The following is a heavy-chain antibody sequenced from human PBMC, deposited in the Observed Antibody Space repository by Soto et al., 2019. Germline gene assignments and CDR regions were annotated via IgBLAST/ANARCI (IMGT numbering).Heavy chain of an antibody. J-gene: IGHJ3*02. CDR2: ISGSGGST. V-gene: IGHV3-23*01. D-gene: IGHD2-21*01. Sequence: GGSLRLSCAASGFTFSSYAMSWVRQAPGKVLEWVSAISGSGGSTYYADSVKGRFTISRDNSKNTLYLQMNSLRAEDTAVYYFGKVASLAPVRGAFDNWGQETMVTISS. CDR3: GKVASLAPVRGAFDN. CDR1: GFTFSSYA.